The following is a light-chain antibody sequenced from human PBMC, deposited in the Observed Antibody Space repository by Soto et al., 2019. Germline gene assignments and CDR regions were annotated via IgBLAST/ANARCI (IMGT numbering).Light chain of an antibody. J-gene: IGKJ2*01. CDR3: QQYNNWPPYT. CDR2: GAS. V-gene: IGKV3-15*01. Sequence: EIVMTQSPATLPVSPGERATLSCRASQSVSSSLAWNQQKPGQATRLLIYGASTRATGIPARFSGSGSGTEFSLTISSLQSEDFAVYYCQQYNNWPPYTFGQGTKLEIK. CDR1: QSVSSS.